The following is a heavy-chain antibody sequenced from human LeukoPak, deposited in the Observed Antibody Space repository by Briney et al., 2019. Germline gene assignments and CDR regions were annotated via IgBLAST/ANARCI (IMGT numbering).Heavy chain of an antibody. Sequence: PGRSLRLSCAASGFTFSSYAMHWVRQAPGKGLKWVAVISYDGSNKYYADSVKGRFTISRDNSKNTLYLQMNSLRAEDTAVYYCARDHVIAAAGTFDYWGQGTLVTVSS. D-gene: IGHD6-13*01. CDR1: GFTFSSYA. CDR3: ARDHVIAAAGTFDY. CDR2: ISYDGSNK. J-gene: IGHJ4*02. V-gene: IGHV3-30-3*01.